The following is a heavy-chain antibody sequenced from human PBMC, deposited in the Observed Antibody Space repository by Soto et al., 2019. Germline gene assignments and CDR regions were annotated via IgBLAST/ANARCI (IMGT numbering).Heavy chain of an antibody. J-gene: IGHJ5*02. V-gene: IGHV1-18*01. Sequence: QVQLVQSGVEVKKPGASVKVSCKASGYTFTSYGISWVRQAPGQGLEWVGWISTYNGNTNYAQKFQGRVTLTTDTSTSTAYMELRSLRSDDTAVYYCARDWSCISTSCQNFFDPWGQGTLVTVSS. CDR1: GYTFTSYG. CDR2: ISTYNGNT. CDR3: ARDWSCISTSCQNFFDP. D-gene: IGHD2-2*01.